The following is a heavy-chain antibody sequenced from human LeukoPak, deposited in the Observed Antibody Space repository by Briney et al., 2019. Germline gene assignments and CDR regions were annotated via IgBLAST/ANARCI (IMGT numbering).Heavy chain of an antibody. CDR2: LYHSGST. V-gene: IGHV4-38-2*02. CDR3: ARELHSGSYYFDY. CDR1: GYSISNAYY. D-gene: IGHD1-26*01. Sequence: SETLSLSCTVSGYSISNAYYWVWIRQPPGKGLEWIVSLYHSGSTYYNPSLKSRVTTSVDTSKNRFSLKLTSVTAADTAVYYCARELHSGSYYFDYWGQGTLVTVSS. J-gene: IGHJ4*02.